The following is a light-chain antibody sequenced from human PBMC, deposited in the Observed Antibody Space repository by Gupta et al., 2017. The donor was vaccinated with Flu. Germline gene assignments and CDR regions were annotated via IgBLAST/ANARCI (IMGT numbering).Light chain of an antibody. J-gene: IGKJ1*01. V-gene: IGKV3-20*01. CDR2: GAS. CDR1: QSVSSTY. Sequence: EIVLTQSPGTLSLSPGERATLSCRASQSVSSTYLAWFQQKLGQAPRLVIYGASSRATAIPDRFSGSGSGTEFTLTISGREPEDFAVYYCQQENNSPWTFGQGTKVQI. CDR3: QQENNSPWT.